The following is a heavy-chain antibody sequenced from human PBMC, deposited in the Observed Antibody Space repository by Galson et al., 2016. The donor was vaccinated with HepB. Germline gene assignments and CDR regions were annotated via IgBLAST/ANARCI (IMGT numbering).Heavy chain of an antibody. Sequence: SLRLSCAASGFTFSTYAMTWVRQAPGKGLEWVSVITDSGDDTHHADSVKGRFIMSRDNSKNTVYLQMNNLRDEDTAIYFCARGTKRFCSGSNCYPLDHWGQGTLGTVSS. CDR3: ARGTKRFCSGSNCYPLDH. J-gene: IGHJ4*02. V-gene: IGHV3-23*01. CDR1: GFTFSTYA. D-gene: IGHD2-15*01. CDR2: ITDSGDDT.